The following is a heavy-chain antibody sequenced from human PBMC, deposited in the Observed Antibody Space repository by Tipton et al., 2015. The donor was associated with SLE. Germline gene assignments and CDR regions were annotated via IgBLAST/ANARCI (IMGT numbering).Heavy chain of an antibody. J-gene: IGHJ4*02. CDR1: DASMNYFY. Sequence: TLSLTCTVSDASMNYFYWTWXXQPPXKGLEWIGYIHYSGSTNCDPSLRSRVTISIDTSKNQFSLNLRSVTAAYTAVYYCARDLYGXDTSLGYWSQXSLFTFSS. CDR3: ARDLYGXDTSLGY. D-gene: IGHD2/OR15-2a*01. CDR2: IHYSGST. V-gene: IGHV4-59*01.